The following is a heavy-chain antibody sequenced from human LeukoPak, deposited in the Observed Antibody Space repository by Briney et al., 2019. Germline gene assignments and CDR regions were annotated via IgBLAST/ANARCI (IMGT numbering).Heavy chain of an antibody. J-gene: IGHJ5*02. V-gene: IGHV4-59*01. D-gene: IGHD5-18*01. Sequence: PSETLPLTCTVSGGSISSYYWSWIRQPPGKGLEWIGYIYYSGSTNYNPSLKSRVTISVDTSKNQFSLKLSSVTAADTAVYYCARGGRYSYGFGWFNPWGQGTLVTVPS. CDR2: IYYSGST. CDR1: GGSISSYY. CDR3: ARGGRYSYGFGWFNP.